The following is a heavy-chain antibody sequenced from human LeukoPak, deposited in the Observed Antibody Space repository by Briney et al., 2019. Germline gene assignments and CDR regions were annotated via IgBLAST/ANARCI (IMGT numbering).Heavy chain of an antibody. CDR1: GFTFSSYA. V-gene: IGHV3-30-3*01. CDR2: ISYDGSNK. D-gene: IGHD6-13*01. J-gene: IGHJ4*02. CDR3: ARVWRGVAAAGTDY. Sequence: GRSLRLSCAASGFTFSSYAMHWVRQAPGKGLEWVVVISYDGSNKYYADSVKGRFTISRDNSKNTLYLQMNSLRAEDTAVYYCARVWRGVAAAGTDYWGQGTLVTVSS.